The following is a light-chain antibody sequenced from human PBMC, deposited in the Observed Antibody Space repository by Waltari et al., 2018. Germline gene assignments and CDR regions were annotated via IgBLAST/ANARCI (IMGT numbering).Light chain of an antibody. CDR2: EDN. J-gene: IGLJ3*02. CDR1: ASNVGF. CDR3: CSYAGPWV. Sequence: QSARTQPPPVSGSLGRSVTISALETASNVGFVPWYQQHPGKAPKLIIYEDNKRPSGVSDRFSGSKSGNTASLTISGLQAEDEADYHCCSYAGPWVFGGGTKLTVL. V-gene: IGLV2-23*01.